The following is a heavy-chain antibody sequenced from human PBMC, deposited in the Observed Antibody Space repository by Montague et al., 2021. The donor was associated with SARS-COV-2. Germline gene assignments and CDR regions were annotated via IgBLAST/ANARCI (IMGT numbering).Heavy chain of an antibody. CDR3: AREGYCSGGTCYSSGPNWFDP. CDR1: GASFSNYY. V-gene: IGHV4-59*01. J-gene: IGHJ5*02. CDR2: IYYTGIT. Sequence: SETLSLTCTVSGASFSNYYWSWIRQPPGKGLEWIGYIYYTGITNYNPSLKSRVTISVDTSKTQFSLKLTSVTAADTAVYYCAREGYCSGGTCYSSGPNWFDPWGQGTLVTVSS. D-gene: IGHD2-15*01.